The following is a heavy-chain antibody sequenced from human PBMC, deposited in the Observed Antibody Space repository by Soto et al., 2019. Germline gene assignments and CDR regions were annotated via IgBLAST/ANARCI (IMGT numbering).Heavy chain of an antibody. CDR2: ISYDGSNK. CDR3: ARDRADFWSGYYSADPYYYYGMDV. CDR1: GFTFSSYA. J-gene: IGHJ6*02. D-gene: IGHD3-3*01. Sequence: GGSLRLSCAASGFTFSSYAMHWVRQAPGKGLEWVAVISYDGSNKYYADSVKGRFTISRDNSKNTLYLQMNSLGAEDTAVHYCARDRADFWSGYYSADPYYYYGMDVWGQGTTVTVSS. V-gene: IGHV3-30-3*01.